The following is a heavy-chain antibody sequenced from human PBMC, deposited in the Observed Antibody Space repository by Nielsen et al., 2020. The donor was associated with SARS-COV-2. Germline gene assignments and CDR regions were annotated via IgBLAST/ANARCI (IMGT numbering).Heavy chain of an antibody. J-gene: IGHJ4*02. CDR2: ISAYNGNT. CDR3: ARDPRIAAAGSYYVDY. D-gene: IGHD6-13*01. Sequence: ASVKVSCKASGYTFTSYGISWVRQAPGQGLEWMGWISAYNGNTNYAQKLQGRVTMTTDTSTSTAYMELRSLRSDDTAVYYCARDPRIAAAGSYYVDYWGQGTLVTVSS. CDR1: GYTFTSYG. V-gene: IGHV1-18*01.